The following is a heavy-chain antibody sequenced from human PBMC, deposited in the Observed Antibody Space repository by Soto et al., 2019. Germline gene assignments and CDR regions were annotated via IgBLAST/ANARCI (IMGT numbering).Heavy chain of an antibody. D-gene: IGHD5-12*01. J-gene: IGHJ4*02. CDR2: IYHSRST. V-gene: IGHV4-30-2*01. CDR3: AAGGGLPRYY. CDR1: GGSISSGGYS. Sequence: QLQLQESGSGLVKPSQTLSLTCAVSGGSISSGGYSWSWIRQPPGKGLEWIGYIYHSRSTYYNPSLKSRVTISVDRSKNQFSLKLSSVPAADTAVYFCAAGGGLPRYYWGQGTLVTVSS.